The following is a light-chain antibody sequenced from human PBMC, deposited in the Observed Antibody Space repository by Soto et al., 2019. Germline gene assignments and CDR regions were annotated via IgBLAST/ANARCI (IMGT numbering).Light chain of an antibody. J-gene: IGKJ1*01. V-gene: IGKV3-20*01. Sequence: EIVLTKSPGTLSLSPGERATLSCRASQSVSSSYLAWYRQKPGQAPMLLIYGASSRATGIPDRFSGSGYGTDFTLTISRLEPEDFAVYYCQQYGSSPWTFGQGTKVEIK. CDR3: QQYGSSPWT. CDR2: GAS. CDR1: QSVSSSY.